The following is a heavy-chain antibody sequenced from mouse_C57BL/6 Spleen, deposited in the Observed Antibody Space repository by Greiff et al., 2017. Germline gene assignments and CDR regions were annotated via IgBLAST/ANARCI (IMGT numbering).Heavy chain of an antibody. CDR1: GFTFSSYA. D-gene: IGHD2-2*01. V-gene: IGHV5-4*01. CDR3: ARGIYYGYDVAFDG. CDR2: ISDGGSYT. Sequence: EVQGVESGGGLVKPGGSLKLSCAASGFTFSSYAMSWVRQTPEKRLEWVATISDGGSYTYYPDNVKGRFTISRDNANNNLYLQRSHLKSEYTAMYYCARGIYYGYDVAFDGWGTGTTVTVSS. J-gene: IGHJ1*03.